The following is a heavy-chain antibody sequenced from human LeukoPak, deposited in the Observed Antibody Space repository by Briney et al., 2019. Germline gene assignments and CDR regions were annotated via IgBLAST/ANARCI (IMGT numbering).Heavy chain of an antibody. D-gene: IGHD2-15*01. J-gene: IGHJ4*02. CDR2: MNPNSGNT. V-gene: IGHV1-8*01. Sequence: ASVKVSCKASGYTFTSYDINWVRQATGQGLEWMGWMNPNSGNTGYAQKFQGRVTITADKSTSTAYMELSSMRSEDTAVYYCARVYCSGGSCLPLIDYWGQGTLVTVSS. CDR1: GYTFTSYD. CDR3: ARVYCSGGSCLPLIDY.